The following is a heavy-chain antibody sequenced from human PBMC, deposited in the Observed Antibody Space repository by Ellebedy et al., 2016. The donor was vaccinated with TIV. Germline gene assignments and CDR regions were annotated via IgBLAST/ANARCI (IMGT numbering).Heavy chain of an antibody. D-gene: IGHD2-2*01. CDR2: ITHSVST. J-gene: IGHJ4*02. CDR1: GGPFSGYY. V-gene: IGHV4-34*01. CDR3: GWDCSSTSCRGGY. Sequence: MPSETLSLTCAGYGGPFSGYYWSWIRQPPGKGLEWIAAITHSVSTNYNPSLKSRVTVSVDTSKNLFSLKLSSVTAADTAVYYCGWDCSSTSCRGGYWGRGTLVTVSS.